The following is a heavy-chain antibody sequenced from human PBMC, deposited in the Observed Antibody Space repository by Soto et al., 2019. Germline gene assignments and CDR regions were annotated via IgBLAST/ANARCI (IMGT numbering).Heavy chain of an antibody. J-gene: IGHJ6*02. V-gene: IGHV1-8*01. Sequence: QVQLVQSGAEVTKPGASVKVACKAYGYTFTSYDINWVRLANGQGLEWMGWMSPNSGATGYAQKFQGRVTMTRDTSISTVYMELSNLRSEDTAIYYCARAVDNGVDVWGQGSTVTVSS. D-gene: IGHD2-8*01. CDR3: ARAVDNGVDV. CDR2: MSPNSGAT. CDR1: GYTFTSYD.